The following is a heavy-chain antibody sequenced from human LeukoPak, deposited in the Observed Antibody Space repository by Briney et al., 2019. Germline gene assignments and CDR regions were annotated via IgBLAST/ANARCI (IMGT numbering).Heavy chain of an antibody. CDR2: ISSSSSYI. CDR1: GFTFSSYS. CDR3: ARDSRYCSGGSCFHDY. Sequence: PGGPLRLSCAASGFTFSSYSMNWVRQAPGKGLEWVSSISSSSSYIYYADSVKGRFTISRDNAKNSLYLQMNSLRAEDTAVYYCARDSRYCSGGSCFHDYWGQGTLVTVSS. D-gene: IGHD2-15*01. J-gene: IGHJ4*02. V-gene: IGHV3-21*01.